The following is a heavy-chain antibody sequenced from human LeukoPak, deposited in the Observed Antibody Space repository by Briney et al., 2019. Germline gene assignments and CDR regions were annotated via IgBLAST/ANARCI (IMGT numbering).Heavy chain of an antibody. D-gene: IGHD3-22*01. Sequence: SETLSLTCTVSGGSISSYYWSWIRQPPGKGLEWIGYIYYSGSTNYNPSLKSRVTISVDTSKNQFSLKLSSVTAADTAVYYCARGGYYDSSGYYFSPSYFDYWGQGTLVTVSS. CDR3: ARGGYYDSSGYYFSPSYFDY. CDR1: GGSISSYY. CDR2: IYYSGST. J-gene: IGHJ4*02. V-gene: IGHV4-59*12.